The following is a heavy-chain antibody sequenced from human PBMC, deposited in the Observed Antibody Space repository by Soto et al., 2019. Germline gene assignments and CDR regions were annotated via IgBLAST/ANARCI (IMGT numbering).Heavy chain of an antibody. Sequence: EASVKVSCKASGYTFTSYYMHWVRQAPGQGLEWMGIINPSGGSTSYAQKFQGRVTMTRDTSTSTVYMELSSLRSEDTAVYYCARDGGYYDSSGYPGPVDYWGQGTLVTVSS. V-gene: IGHV1-46*01. D-gene: IGHD3-22*01. CDR3: ARDGGYYDSSGYPGPVDY. CDR1: GYTFTSYY. CDR2: INPSGGST. J-gene: IGHJ4*02.